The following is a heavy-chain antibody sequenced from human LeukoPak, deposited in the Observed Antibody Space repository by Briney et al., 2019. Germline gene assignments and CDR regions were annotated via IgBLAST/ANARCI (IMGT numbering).Heavy chain of an antibody. CDR1: GYTFTCYY. CDR3: AGDRDGYIDY. CDR2: INPNNGGT. J-gene: IGHJ4*02. Sequence: ASVKVSFNASGYTFTCYYIHWVRHAPGQGLGRMGCINPNNGGTDYAQKFQGRGTMTRDKSISTAYMELSRLRSDDTAVYYCAGDRDGYIDYWGQGTLVTVSS. D-gene: IGHD5-24*01. V-gene: IGHV1-2*02.